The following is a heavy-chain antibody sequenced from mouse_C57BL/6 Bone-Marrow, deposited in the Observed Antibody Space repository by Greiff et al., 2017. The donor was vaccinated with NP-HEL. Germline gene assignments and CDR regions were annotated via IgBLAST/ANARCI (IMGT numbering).Heavy chain of an antibody. D-gene: IGHD2-4*01. CDR3: TTVPPHYDYALAY. Sequence: VQLQQSGAELVRPGASVKLSCTASGFNITDDYMHWVKQRPEQGLEWIGWIDPENGDTEYASKFQGKATITADTSSNTAYLQLSSLTSEDTAVYYCTTVPPHYDYALAYWGQGTLVTVSA. CDR1: GFNITDDY. CDR2: IDPENGDT. J-gene: IGHJ3*01. V-gene: IGHV14-4*01.